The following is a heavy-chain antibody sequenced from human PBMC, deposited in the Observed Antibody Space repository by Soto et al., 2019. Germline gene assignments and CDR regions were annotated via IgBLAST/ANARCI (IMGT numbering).Heavy chain of an antibody. J-gene: IGHJ6*03. CDR2: IYYSGST. CDR1: GGSISSYY. V-gene: IGHV4-59*01. Sequence: SETLSLTCTVSGGSISSYYWSWIRQPPGKGLEWIGYIYYSGSTNYNPSLKSRVTISVDTSKNQFSLKLSSVTAADTAVYYCARVYSGYGIYYYYYMDVWGKGTTVTVSS. CDR3: ARVYSGYGIYYYYYMDV. D-gene: IGHD5-12*01.